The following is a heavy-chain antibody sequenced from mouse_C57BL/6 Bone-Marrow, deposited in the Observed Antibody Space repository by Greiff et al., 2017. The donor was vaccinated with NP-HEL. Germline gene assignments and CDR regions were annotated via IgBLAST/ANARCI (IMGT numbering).Heavy chain of an antibody. Sequence: QVQLQQSGPELVKPGASVKISCKASGYAFRSSWMNWVKQRPGKGLEWIGRIYPGDGDTNYNGKFKGKATLTADKSSSTAYMQLSSLTSEDSAVYFCARSKTGSFDYWGQGTTLTVSS. CDR3: ARSKTGSFDY. D-gene: IGHD4-1*01. CDR1: GYAFRSSW. V-gene: IGHV1-82*01. J-gene: IGHJ2*01. CDR2: IYPGDGDT.